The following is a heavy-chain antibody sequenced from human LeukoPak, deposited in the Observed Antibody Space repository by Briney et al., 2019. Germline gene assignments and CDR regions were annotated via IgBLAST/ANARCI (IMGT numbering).Heavy chain of an antibody. J-gene: IGHJ4*02. CDR1: GGSISSYY. Sequence: PSETLSLTCTVSGGSISSYYWSWIRQPPGKGLEWIGYIYYSGSTNYNPSLTSRVTISVDTSKNQFSLKLSSVTAADTAVYYCARVKDGYNYDYWGQGTLVTVSS. CDR3: ARVKDGYNYDY. V-gene: IGHV4-59*01. D-gene: IGHD5-24*01. CDR2: IYYSGST.